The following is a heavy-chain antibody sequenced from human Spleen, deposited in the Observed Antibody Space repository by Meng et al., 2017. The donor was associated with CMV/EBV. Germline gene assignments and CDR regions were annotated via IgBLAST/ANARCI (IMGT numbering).Heavy chain of an antibody. CDR3: ARDPNEDGGVTLDN. J-gene: IGHJ4*02. D-gene: IGHD5-24*01. CDR2: INQDGSQS. V-gene: IGHV3-7*01. CDR1: GFTVSSNY. Sequence: GGSLRLSCAASGFTVSSNYMSWVRQAPGKGLEWVANINQDGSQSYYVDSVSGRFTITRDNGGNSLYLQMNSLGGDDTAVYYCARDPNEDGGVTLDNWGQGSLVTVSS.